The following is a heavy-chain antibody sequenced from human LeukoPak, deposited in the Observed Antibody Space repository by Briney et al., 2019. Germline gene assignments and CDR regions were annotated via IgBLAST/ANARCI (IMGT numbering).Heavy chain of an antibody. CDR3: ARDFRSSGYCYDY. J-gene: IGHJ4*02. V-gene: IGHV3-33*01. CDR1: GFTFSSYG. Sequence: GGSLRLSCAASGFTFSSYGMHWVRQAPGKGLEWVAVIWYDGSNKYYADSVKGRFTISRDNSKNTLYLQMNSLRAEDTAVYYCARDFRSSGYCYDYWGQGTLVTVSS. CDR2: IWYDGSNK. D-gene: IGHD3-22*01.